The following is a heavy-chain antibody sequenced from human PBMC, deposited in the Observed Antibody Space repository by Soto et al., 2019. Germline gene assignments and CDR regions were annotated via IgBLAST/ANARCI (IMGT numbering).Heavy chain of an antibody. CDR1: GGTFSSYT. CDR2: IIPILGIA. J-gene: IGHJ6*02. Sequence: QVQLVQSGAEVKKPGSSVKVSCKASGGTFSSYTISWVRQAPGQGLEWMGRIIPILGIANYAQKFQGRVTITADKSTSTAYMELSSLRSEDTAVYYCARDSSYGIYYYYGMDVWGQGTMVTVSS. D-gene: IGHD1-26*01. V-gene: IGHV1-69*08. CDR3: ARDSSYGIYYYYGMDV.